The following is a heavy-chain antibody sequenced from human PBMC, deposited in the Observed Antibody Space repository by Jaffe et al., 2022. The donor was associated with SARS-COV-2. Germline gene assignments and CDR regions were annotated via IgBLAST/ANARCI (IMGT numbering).Heavy chain of an antibody. V-gene: IGHV3-21*01. CDR3: ARGAYMVRGVSHHYYYYMDV. CDR2: ISSSSSYI. Sequence: EVQLVESGGGLVKPGGSLRLSCAASGFTFSSYSMNWVRQAPGKGLEWVSSISSSSSYIYYADSVKGRFTISRDNAKNSLYLQMNSLRAEDTAVYYCARGAYMVRGVSHHYYYYMDVWGKGTTVTVSS. J-gene: IGHJ6*03. CDR1: GFTFSSYS. D-gene: IGHD3-10*01.